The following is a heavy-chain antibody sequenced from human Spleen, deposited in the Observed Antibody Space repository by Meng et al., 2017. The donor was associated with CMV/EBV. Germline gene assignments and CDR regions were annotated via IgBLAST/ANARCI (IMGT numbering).Heavy chain of an antibody. V-gene: IGHV2-5*01. CDR1: SLSTSEVG. Sequence: SLSTSEVGVGWIRQPPGKALEWLALIYWNDDKRYSPSLKSRLTITKDTSKNQVVLTMTNMDPVDAATYYCAHSGIVAYYDFWSGFDYWGQGTLVTVSS. CDR2: IYWNDDK. J-gene: IGHJ4*02. D-gene: IGHD3-3*01. CDR3: AHSGIVAYYDFWSGFDY.